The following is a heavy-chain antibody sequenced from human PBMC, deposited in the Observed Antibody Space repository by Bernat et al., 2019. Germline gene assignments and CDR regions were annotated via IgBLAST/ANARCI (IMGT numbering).Heavy chain of an antibody. V-gene: IGHV3-21*01. CDR1: GFTFSSYS. J-gene: IGHJ4*02. D-gene: IGHD5-12*01. CDR2: ISSSSSYI. Sequence: EVQLVESGGGLVKPGGSLRLSCAASGFTFSSYSMNWVRQAPGKGLEWVSSISSSSSYIYYADSVKGRFTISRDNAKNSLYLQMNSLRAEDTAVYYCARVMSQWLQNDYWGQGTLVTVSS. CDR3: ARVMSQWLQNDY.